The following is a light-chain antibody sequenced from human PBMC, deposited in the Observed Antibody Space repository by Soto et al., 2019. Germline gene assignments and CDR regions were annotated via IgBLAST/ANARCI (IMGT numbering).Light chain of an antibody. V-gene: IGKV3-15*01. CDR2: XAS. CDR1: QSVRSN. Sequence: EIVLTQSPATLSVSPGDRVTLSCRASQSVRSNSAWYQQKPGQAPSLLIYXASTRATGIPARFSGSGSGTEFTLTIRSLQSEDFAVYSCQQYNNWPPGGITFGQGTRLENK. CDR3: QQYNNWPPGGIT. J-gene: IGKJ5*01.